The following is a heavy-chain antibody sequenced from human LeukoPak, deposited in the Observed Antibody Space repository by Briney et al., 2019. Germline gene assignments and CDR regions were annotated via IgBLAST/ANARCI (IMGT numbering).Heavy chain of an antibody. CDR2: IYYSGST. D-gene: IGHD6-6*01. J-gene: IGHJ4*02. CDR3: ARGTWSSSIDY. V-gene: IGHV4-30-4*08. Sequence: SETLSLTCGVYGGSFSGYYWSWIRQPPGKGLEWIGYIYYSGSTYYNPSLKSRLTISGDTSKNQFSLRLSSVTAADTAVYYCARGTWSSSIDYWGQGTLVTVSS. CDR1: GGSFSGYY.